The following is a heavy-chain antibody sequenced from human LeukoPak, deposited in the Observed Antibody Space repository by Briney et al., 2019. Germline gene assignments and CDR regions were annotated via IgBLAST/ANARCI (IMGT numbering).Heavy chain of an antibody. D-gene: IGHD3-22*01. Sequence: PSETLSLTCAVYGGSFSGYYWSWIRQPPGKGLEWIGEINHSGSTNYNPSLKRRVTISVDTSKNQFSLKLSSVTAADTAVYYCARHQVITMIVVVDNWFDPWGQGTLVTVSS. CDR2: INHSGST. J-gene: IGHJ5*02. V-gene: IGHV4-34*01. CDR3: ARHQVITMIVVVDNWFDP. CDR1: GGSFSGYY.